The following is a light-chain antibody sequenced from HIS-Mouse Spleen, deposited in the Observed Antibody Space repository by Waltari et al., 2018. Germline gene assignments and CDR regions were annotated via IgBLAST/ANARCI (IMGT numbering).Light chain of an antibody. Sequence: QSALTQPPSVSGSPGQSVPISCTGTSSDVGSYNRVSWYQHPPGPAPQLMIYEFSNRPSGVPDRFSGSKSGNTASLTISGLQAEDEADYYCSSYTSSSTVFGTGTKVTVL. J-gene: IGLJ1*01. CDR1: SSDVGSYNR. CDR2: EFS. CDR3: SSYTSSSTV. V-gene: IGLV2-18*02.